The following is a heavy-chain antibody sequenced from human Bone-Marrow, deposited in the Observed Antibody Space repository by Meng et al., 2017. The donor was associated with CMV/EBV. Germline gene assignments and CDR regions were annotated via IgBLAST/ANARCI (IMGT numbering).Heavy chain of an antibody. CDR3: AREGRYYDFWSGDYKGTYYYYYGMDV. D-gene: IGHD3-3*01. V-gene: IGHV4-34*01. CDR2: INHSGST. J-gene: IGHJ6*01. Sequence: SETLSLTCTAYGWSFSGYHWSWIRQPPGKGLEWIGEINHSGSTNYNPSLKSRVTISVDTSKNPFSLKLRSVNDADTAVYYCAREGRYYDFWSGDYKGTYYYYYGMDVWGQGTTVTVSS. CDR1: GWSFSGYH.